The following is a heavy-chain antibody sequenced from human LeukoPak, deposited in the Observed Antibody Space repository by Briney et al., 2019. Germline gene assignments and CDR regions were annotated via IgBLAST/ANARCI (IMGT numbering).Heavy chain of an antibody. V-gene: IGHV4-59*08. CDR3: ATSGGWYRFEY. CDR2: IYYGGTT. CDR1: GGSISNDY. Sequence: PSETLSLTCTVSGGSISNDYWSWLRQPPGKGLEWIGYIYYGGTTDYNPSLKRRVIISLDTSKNQISLKLSSVTAADTAVYYCATSGGWYRFEYWGQGTLVTVSS. J-gene: IGHJ4*02. D-gene: IGHD3-10*01.